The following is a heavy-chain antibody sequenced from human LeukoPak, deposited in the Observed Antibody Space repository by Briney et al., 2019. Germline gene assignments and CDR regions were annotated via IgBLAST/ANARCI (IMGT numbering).Heavy chain of an antibody. V-gene: IGHV3-74*01. J-gene: IGHJ3*02. CDR2: INSDGSST. Sequence: PGGSLRLSCAASGFTFSSYWMHWVREAPGKGLVWVSRINSDGSSTSYADSVKGRFTISRDNAKNTLYLQMYSLRAEDTAVYYCARDQRRPAPETFDIWGQGTMVTVSS. CDR1: GFTFSSYW. CDR3: ARDQRRPAPETFDI.